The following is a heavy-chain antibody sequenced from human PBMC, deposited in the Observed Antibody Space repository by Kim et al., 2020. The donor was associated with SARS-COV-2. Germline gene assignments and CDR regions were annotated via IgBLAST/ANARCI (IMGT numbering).Heavy chain of an antibody. V-gene: IGHV3-21*06. CDR3: VREDDDPRDY. D-gene: IGHD3-16*01. J-gene: IGHJ4*02. CDR2: I. Sequence: IYYADSVRDRFIISRDDAKNLVSLQMNGLKVEDTAVYYCVREDDDPRDYWGQGTLVTVSS.